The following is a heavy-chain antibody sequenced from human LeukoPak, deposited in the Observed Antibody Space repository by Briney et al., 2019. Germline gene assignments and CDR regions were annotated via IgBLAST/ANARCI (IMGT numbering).Heavy chain of an antibody. V-gene: IGHV4-31*03. J-gene: IGHJ5*02. D-gene: IGHD2-2*01. CDR3: VRGEVVPAATPRNVVFDP. CDR2: IYYSGST. Sequence: SETLSLTCTVSGGSISSGGYYWSWIRQHPGKGLEWIGYIYYSGSTYYNPSLKSRVTISVDTSKNQFSLKLSSVTAADTAVYYCVRGEVVPAATPRNVVFDPWGQGTLVTVSS. CDR1: GGSISSGGYY.